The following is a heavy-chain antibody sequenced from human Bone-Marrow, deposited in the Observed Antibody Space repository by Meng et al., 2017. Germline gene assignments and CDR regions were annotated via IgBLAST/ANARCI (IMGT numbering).Heavy chain of an antibody. CDR2: INHSGST. V-gene: IGHV4-34*01. J-gene: IGHJ4*02. CDR1: GGSFSAYD. CDR3: RLAYCMGDCVDY. D-gene: IGHD2-21*01. Sequence: QVQVQQWGAGRLKPSETLSLTCAFYGGSFSAYDWSWIRQPPGKGLEWLGQINHSGSTNDNPSLKSRVTISIDTSRNQLSLKLSSVTAADTAVYYCRLAYCMGDCVDYWRQGTLVTVSS.